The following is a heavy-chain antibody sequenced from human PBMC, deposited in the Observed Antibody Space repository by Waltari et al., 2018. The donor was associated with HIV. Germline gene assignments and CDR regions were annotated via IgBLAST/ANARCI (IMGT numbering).Heavy chain of an antibody. CDR2: INPSGGST. V-gene: IGHV1-46*04. CDR3: ARKMGAVADEFDY. Sequence: QVQLVQSGAEVKKPGASVKVSCKASGYTFTSYYMHWVRRAPGQGLEWMGIINPSGGSTSYAQKLQGRVTMTRDTSTSTVYMELSSLRSEDTAVYYCARKMGAVADEFDYWGQGTLVTVSS. CDR1: GYTFTSYY. D-gene: IGHD6-19*01. J-gene: IGHJ4*02.